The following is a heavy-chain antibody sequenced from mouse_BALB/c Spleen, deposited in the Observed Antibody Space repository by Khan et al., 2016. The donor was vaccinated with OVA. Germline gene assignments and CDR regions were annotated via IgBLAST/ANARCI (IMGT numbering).Heavy chain of an antibody. D-gene: IGHD1-1*01. CDR1: GYMFTSYW. CDR3: ARSGYGSLAY. Sequence: QVQLQQPGAELAKPGASVKMSCKASGYMFTSYWMNWVKQRPGQGLEWIGYINPTSGYTDYNQKFKDRATLTADKSSSTAYMQLSSLTSEDSAVYYCARSGYGSLAYWGQGTLVTVSA. V-gene: IGHV1-7*01. J-gene: IGHJ3*01. CDR2: INPTSGYT.